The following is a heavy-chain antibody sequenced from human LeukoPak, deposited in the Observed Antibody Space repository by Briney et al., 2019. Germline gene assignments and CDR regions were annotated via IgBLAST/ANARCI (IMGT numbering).Heavy chain of an antibody. D-gene: IGHD3-16*02. V-gene: IGHV3-7*01. CDR2: IKQDGSEK. Sequence: PGGSLRLSCAASGFTFSSYWMSCVRQAPGKGREGVANIKQDGSEKYYVDSVKGRFTISRDNANNSLYLQMNSMRDEDTAVYYCERDAYYDYVWGSYRTGIDYWGQGTLVTVSS. J-gene: IGHJ4*02. CDR1: GFTFSSYW. CDR3: ERDAYYDYVWGSYRTGIDY.